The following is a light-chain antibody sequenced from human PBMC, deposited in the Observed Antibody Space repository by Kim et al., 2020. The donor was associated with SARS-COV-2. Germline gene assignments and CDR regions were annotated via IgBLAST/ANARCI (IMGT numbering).Light chain of an antibody. CDR1: SSDVGSYNL. J-gene: IGLJ3*02. CDR3: CSYAGSSTWV. CDR2: EDS. Sequence: GQSSASSCTGTSSDVGSYNLVSWYQQHPGKAPKLMIYEDSKRPSGASNRFSGSKSGNTASLTISGLQAEDEADYYCCSYAGSSTWVFGGGTQLTVL. V-gene: IGLV2-23*01.